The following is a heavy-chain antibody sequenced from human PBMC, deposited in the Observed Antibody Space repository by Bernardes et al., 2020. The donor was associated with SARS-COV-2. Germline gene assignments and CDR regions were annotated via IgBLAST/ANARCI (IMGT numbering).Heavy chain of an antibody. CDR3: VYTTNWDNGMDA. D-gene: IGHD1-1*01. V-gene: IGHV3-30*03. CDR2: ISYDGNKK. CDR1: GFSISNYG. J-gene: IGHJ6*02. Sequence: GGSLRLSCVASGFSISNYGMHWVRQAPGKGLEWVAVISYDGNKKYYAESAKGRFTISRDNSKNTLYLQMNSLRGEDTAVYYCVYTTNWDNGMDAWGQGTAVTVSS.